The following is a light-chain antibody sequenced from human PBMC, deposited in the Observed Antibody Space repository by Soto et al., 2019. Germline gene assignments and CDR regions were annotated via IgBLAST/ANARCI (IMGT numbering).Light chain of an antibody. J-gene: IGKJ1*01. V-gene: IGKV1-5*01. Sequence: DTQMTQSPSTLSASVGDRVTITCRASQSISGWLAWYQQKPRKAPKLLIYDASSLESGVPSRFSGGGSGTEFTLTISSLQPEDSATYYCQQYNTYSRTFGQGTKVEIK. CDR1: QSISGW. CDR3: QQYNTYSRT. CDR2: DAS.